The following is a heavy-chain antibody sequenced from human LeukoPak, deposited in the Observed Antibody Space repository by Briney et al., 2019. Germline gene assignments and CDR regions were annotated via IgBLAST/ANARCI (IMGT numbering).Heavy chain of an antibody. CDR1: GGTFRTYS. Sequence: SVKVSCKASGGTFRTYSVTWVRQAPGQGLEWMGGIIPIFGTPNYAQKFQGRVKVTTDDATGTAYMELSSLMSEDTAIYYCARVDRYHFYLDVWGKGTPVTVSS. V-gene: IGHV1-69*05. CDR3: ARVDRYHFYLDV. CDR2: IIPIFGTP. J-gene: IGHJ6*03.